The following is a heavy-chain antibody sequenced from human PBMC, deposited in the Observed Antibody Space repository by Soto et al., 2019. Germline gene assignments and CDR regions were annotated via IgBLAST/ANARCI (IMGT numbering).Heavy chain of an antibody. CDR1: GFVFSNCA. V-gene: IGHV3-23*01. Sequence: EVQLLESGGGLVQPGGSLRLSCAASGFVFSNCAMSWVRQAPGKGLEWVSGIRDSADSTYYADSVQGRFSISRDNSKNTLYLQMNSLRAEDTAVYYFARRHNWNYVLDYWGQGTLVTVSS. CDR3: ARRHNWNYVLDY. CDR2: IRDSADST. D-gene: IGHD1-7*01. J-gene: IGHJ4*02.